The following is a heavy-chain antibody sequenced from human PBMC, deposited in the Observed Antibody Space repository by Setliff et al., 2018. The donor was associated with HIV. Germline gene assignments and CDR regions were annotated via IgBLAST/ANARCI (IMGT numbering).Heavy chain of an antibody. CDR2: IIPIFGTA. Sequence: SVKVSCKASGGTFSSYAISWVRQAPGQGLEWMGGIIPIFGTANYAQKFQGRVTITTDESTSTAYMELRSLRSDDTAVYYCVRVGPWYYARSGYLASWDYWGQGTLVTVS. CDR1: GGTFSSYA. J-gene: IGHJ4*02. D-gene: IGHD3-22*01. CDR3: VRVGPWYYARSGYLASWDY. V-gene: IGHV1-69*05.